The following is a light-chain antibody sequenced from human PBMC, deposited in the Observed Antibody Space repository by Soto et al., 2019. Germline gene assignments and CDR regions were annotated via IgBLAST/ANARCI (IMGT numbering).Light chain of an antibody. Sequence: QSVLTQPSSLSGSPGQSITISCTGTIRDIGNYNYVSWYQHHPGKAPKLMIYEVTSLPSGVSDRFSGSKSGITASLTISGLQPEDEADYFCASYRSANTIVVFGTGTKVTVL. CDR1: IRDIGNYNY. V-gene: IGLV2-14*01. CDR3: ASYRSANTIVV. J-gene: IGLJ1*01. CDR2: EVT.